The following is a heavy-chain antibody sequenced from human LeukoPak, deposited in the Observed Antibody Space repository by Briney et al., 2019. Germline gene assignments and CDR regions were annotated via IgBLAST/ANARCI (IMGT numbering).Heavy chain of an antibody. D-gene: IGHD2-15*01. CDR1: GGTVTSSTYF. CDR2: ISYSGAT. V-gene: IGHV4-39*07. J-gene: IGHJ5*02. Sequence: SETLSLTCTLSGGTVTSSTYFWGWIRQPPGKGLEWIGSISYSGATYYNPSLKSRVSMSVHTSKNQFSLKLSSVTAADTAVYYCARDIVVVEAATPRGWFDPWGQGTLVTVSS. CDR3: ARDIVVVEAATPRGWFDP.